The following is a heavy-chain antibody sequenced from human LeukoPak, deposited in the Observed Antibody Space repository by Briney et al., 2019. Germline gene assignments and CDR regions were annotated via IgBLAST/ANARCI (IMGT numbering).Heavy chain of an antibody. CDR1: GASFSGYY. J-gene: IGHJ4*02. V-gene: IGHV4-34*01. Sequence: SETLSLTCAVYGASFSGYYWSWIRQPPGKGLEWIGYIYHSGSTNYNPSLKSRVTTSVDTSKNQFSLRLTSVTAADTAVYYCARDQGAFYSRSWLDYWGQGTLVTVSS. CDR2: IYHSGST. D-gene: IGHD6-13*01. CDR3: ARDQGAFYSRSWLDY.